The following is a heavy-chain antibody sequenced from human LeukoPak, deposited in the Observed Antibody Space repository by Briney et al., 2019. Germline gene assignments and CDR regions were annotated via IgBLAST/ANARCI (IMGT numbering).Heavy chain of an antibody. D-gene: IGHD3-10*01. CDR1: GFTFSSYE. Sequence: AGGSLRLSCAASGFTFSSYEMNWVRQAPGKGLEWVSSISSSSSYIYYADSVKGRFTISRDNAKNSLYLQMNSLRAEDTAVYYCARGRSRGFDYWGQGTLVTVSS. V-gene: IGHV3-21*01. CDR2: ISSSSSYI. J-gene: IGHJ4*02. CDR3: ARGRSRGFDY.